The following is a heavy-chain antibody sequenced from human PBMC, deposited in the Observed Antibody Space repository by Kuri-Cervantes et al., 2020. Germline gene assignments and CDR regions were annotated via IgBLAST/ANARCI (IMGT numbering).Heavy chain of an antibody. CDR3: ASLPGRSVVDV. CDR1: GGSFSGYY. V-gene: IGHV4-34*01. J-gene: IGHJ6*02. CDR2: IYYSGST. D-gene: IGHD3-16*02. Sequence: GSLRLSCAVYGGSFSGYYWNWIRQPPGKGLEWIGYIYYSGSTYYNPSLKSRVTISVDTSKNQFSLKLSSVTAADTAVYYCASLPGRSVVDVWGQGTTVTVSS.